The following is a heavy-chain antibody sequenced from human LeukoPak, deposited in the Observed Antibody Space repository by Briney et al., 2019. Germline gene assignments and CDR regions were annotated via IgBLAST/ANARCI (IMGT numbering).Heavy chain of an antibody. CDR3: ARGYTSSYDY. D-gene: IGHD6-13*01. Sequence: ASVKVSCKASGYTFTGYYMHWARQAPGQGLEWMGWINPNSGGTNYAQKFQGRVTMTRDTSITTAYMELSSLRSDDTAIFYCARGYTSSYDYWGQGTLVTVSS. J-gene: IGHJ4*02. CDR1: GYTFTGYY. V-gene: IGHV1-2*02. CDR2: INPNSGGT.